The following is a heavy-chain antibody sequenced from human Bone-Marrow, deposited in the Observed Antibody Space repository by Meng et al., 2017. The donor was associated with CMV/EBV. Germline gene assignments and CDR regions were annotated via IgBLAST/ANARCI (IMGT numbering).Heavy chain of an antibody. J-gene: IGHJ4*02. Sequence: TFSSYSMHWVRQAPGKGLEWVSSISSSSSYIYYADSVKGRFTISRDNAKNSLYLQMNSLRAEDTAVYYCAREKGERTIFGVVILPFDYWGQGTLVTVSS. CDR2: ISSSSSYI. D-gene: IGHD3-3*01. V-gene: IGHV3-21*01. CDR1: TFSSYS. CDR3: AREKGERTIFGVVILPFDY.